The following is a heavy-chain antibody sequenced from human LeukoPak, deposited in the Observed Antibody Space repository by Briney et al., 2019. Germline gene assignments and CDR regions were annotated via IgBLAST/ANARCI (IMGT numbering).Heavy chain of an antibody. CDR2: IKQDGSEK. CDR3: APHCSSASCPDY. Sequence: GGSLRLSCEASGFTFGTFWMSWVRQAPGKGLEWVANIKQDGSEKYYVDSVKGRFTISRDNAKNSLYLQMNSLRAEDTAVYYCAPHCSSASCPDYWGQGTLVTVSS. D-gene: IGHD2-2*01. CDR1: GFTFGTFW. V-gene: IGHV3-7*01. J-gene: IGHJ4*02.